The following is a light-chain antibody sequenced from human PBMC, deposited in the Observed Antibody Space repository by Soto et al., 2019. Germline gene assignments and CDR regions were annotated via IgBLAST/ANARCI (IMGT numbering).Light chain of an antibody. Sequence: SSELTQPPSLSVAPGQTARITCEAIDIGAKSVHWYQVKAGQAPVSVIYYNRDRPSGIPDRFSGSNSGSPATLTISGVEAGDEADYYCQVWDRDSEHYVFGTGTKVTVL. CDR3: QVWDRDSEHYV. V-gene: IGLV3-21*04. CDR2: YNR. CDR1: DIGAKS. J-gene: IGLJ1*01.